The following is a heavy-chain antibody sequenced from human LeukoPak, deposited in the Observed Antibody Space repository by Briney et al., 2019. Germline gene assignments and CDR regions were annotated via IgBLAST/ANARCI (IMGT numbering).Heavy chain of an antibody. Sequence: PSETLSLTCTVSGGSISGSYHRSWTRPQPGKGLEWIGYILYSGSTHHNPSLKRGVKISVDKTKKKFSLKLSSVTAAETAGYYCARMNSRAEYFYYFWGRGTLVSVSS. CDR3: ARMNSRAEYFYYF. CDR2: ILYSGST. J-gene: IGHJ4*02. CDR1: GGSISGSYH. V-gene: IGHV4-31*03. D-gene: IGHD2-21*02.